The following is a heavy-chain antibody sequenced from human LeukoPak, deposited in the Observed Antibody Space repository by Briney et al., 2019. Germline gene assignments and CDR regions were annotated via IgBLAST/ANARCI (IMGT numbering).Heavy chain of an antibody. V-gene: IGHV4-59*12. CDR3: ARDAGGVSDY. Sequence: SETLSLTCTVSGDSITNYYWSWIRQPPGEGLEWIGYISYSGNTNYNPSLKSRVTISVDTSKNQFSLKLSSVTAADTAVYYCARDAGGVSDYWGQGTLVTVSS. CDR2: ISYSGNT. D-gene: IGHD3-16*01. J-gene: IGHJ4*02. CDR1: GDSITNYY.